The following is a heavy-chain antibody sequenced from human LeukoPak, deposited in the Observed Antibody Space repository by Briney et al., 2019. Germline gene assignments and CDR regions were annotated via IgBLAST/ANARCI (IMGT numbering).Heavy chain of an antibody. CDR2: IYHSGST. CDR3: AREIGSSASDIVAYYFDY. Sequence: SGTLSLTCAVSGGSISSSNWWSWVRQPPGKGLEWIGEIYHSGSTNYNPSLKSRVTISVDKSKNQFSLKLSSVTAADTAVYYCAREIGSSASDIVAYYFDYWGQGTLVTVSS. CDR1: GGSISSSNW. V-gene: IGHV4-4*02. D-gene: IGHD5-12*01. J-gene: IGHJ4*02.